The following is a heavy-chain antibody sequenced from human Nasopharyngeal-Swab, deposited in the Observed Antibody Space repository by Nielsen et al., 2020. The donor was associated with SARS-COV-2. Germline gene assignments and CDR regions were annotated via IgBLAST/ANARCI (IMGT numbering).Heavy chain of an antibody. CDR2: IYSGGSST. J-gene: IGHJ6*02. D-gene: IGHD2-8*02. CDR1: GFTFSSYW. Sequence: GESLKISCAASGFTFSSYWMHWVRQAPGKGLEWVSVIYSGGSSTYYADSVKGRFTISRDNSKNTLYLQMNSLRAEDTAVYYCAKDGTLLGYYYYGMDVWGQGTTVTVSS. V-gene: IGHV3-23*03. CDR3: AKDGTLLGYYYYGMDV.